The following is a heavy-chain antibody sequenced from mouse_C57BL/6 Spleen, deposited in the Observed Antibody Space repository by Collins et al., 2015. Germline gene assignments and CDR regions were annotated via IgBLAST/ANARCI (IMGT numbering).Heavy chain of an antibody. D-gene: IGHD2-14*01. Sequence: QLQQSGAELMKPGASVKISCKAPGYTFSTYWLEWVKQRPGHGLEWIGEILPGSGSTNYNEKFKGKATFTADIYSNTAYMQLSSLTSEDSAVYYCARGAYYRLTTTFFAYWGQGTLVTVSA. CDR2: ILPGSGST. CDR1: GYTFSTYW. CDR3: ARGAYYRLTTTFFAY. V-gene: IGHV1-9*01. J-gene: IGHJ3*01.